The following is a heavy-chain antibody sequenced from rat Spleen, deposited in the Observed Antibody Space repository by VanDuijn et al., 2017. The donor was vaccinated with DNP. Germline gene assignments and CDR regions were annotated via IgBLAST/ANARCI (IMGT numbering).Heavy chain of an antibody. V-gene: IGHV4-2*01. CDR1: GLNFNDYW. D-gene: IGHD1-2*01. CDR2: INERSTIM. Sequence: EVKLVEAGGGLVHPGRSLKLSCAVSGLNFNDYWMGWVRQAPGKGLEWIGEINERSTIMNYAPSLKDKFTISRDNAQNTLYLQMSKLGSEDTAIYYCARGRLYPHYAMDAWGQGTSVTVSS. J-gene: IGHJ4*01. CDR3: ARGRLYPHYAMDA.